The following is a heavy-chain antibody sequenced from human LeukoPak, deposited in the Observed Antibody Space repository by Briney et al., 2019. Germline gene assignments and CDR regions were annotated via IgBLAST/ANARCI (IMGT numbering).Heavy chain of an antibody. D-gene: IGHD3-22*01. CDR2: IYSGGSP. Sequence: GGSXXXXXAASGFTVSSXYXSXVRXAPGKGLEWVSVIYSGGSPYYAASVKGRFTISRDNSKNTLYLQMNSLRAEDTAVYYCARSSGYYALLWGQGTLVTVSS. J-gene: IGHJ4*02. CDR3: ARSSGYYALL. CDR1: GFTVSSXY. V-gene: IGHV3-66*01.